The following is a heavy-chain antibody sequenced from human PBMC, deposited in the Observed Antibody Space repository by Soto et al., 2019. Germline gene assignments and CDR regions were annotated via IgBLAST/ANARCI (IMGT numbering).Heavy chain of an antibody. CDR3: AKGNTSGWYFFDY. Sequence: PGGSLRLSCEASGFTFSDCAMSWVRQAPGKGLEWVSGISGTGRSTFYADSVKDRFTISRDNSKNTVYLQMTSLRAEDTAVYYCAKGNTSGWYFFDYWGQGTLVTVYS. CDR1: GFTFSDCA. CDR2: ISGTGRST. D-gene: IGHD6-19*01. V-gene: IGHV3-23*01. J-gene: IGHJ4*02.